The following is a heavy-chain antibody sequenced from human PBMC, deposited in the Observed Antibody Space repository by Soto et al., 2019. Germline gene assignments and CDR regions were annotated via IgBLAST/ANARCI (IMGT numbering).Heavy chain of an antibody. Sequence: ASETLSLTCTVSGGSISSGGYYWSWIRQHPGKGLEWIGYIYYSGSTYYNPSLKSRVTISVDTSKNQFSLKLSSVTAADTAVYYCARGQCSSTSCLYYYYYGMDVWGQGTTVTVSS. V-gene: IGHV4-31*03. CDR3: ARGQCSSTSCLYYYYYGMDV. CDR1: GGSISSGGYY. J-gene: IGHJ6*02. CDR2: IYYSGST. D-gene: IGHD2-2*01.